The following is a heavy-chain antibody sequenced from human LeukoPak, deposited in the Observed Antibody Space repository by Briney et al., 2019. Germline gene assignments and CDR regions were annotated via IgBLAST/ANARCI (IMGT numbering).Heavy chain of an antibody. D-gene: IGHD5-18*01. J-gene: IGHJ4*02. CDR2: ISGSGGST. Sequence: PGGSLRLPCAASGFSISGYAMSWVRQAPGKGLEWVSGISGSGGSTDYADSVKGRFIISRDNSKNRLFLQMNSLRAEDTAVYYCAKEWMRLSLWGQGTMVTVSS. V-gene: IGHV3-23*01. CDR1: GFSISGYA. CDR3: AKEWMRLSL.